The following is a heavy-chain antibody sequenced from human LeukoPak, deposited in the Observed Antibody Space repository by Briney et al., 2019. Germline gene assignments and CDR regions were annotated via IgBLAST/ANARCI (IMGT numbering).Heavy chain of an antibody. CDR3: ARDGYIRAFDI. CDR2: IIPILGIA. Sequence: ASVKVSCKASGGTFSSYAISWVRQAPGQGLEWMGRIIPILGIANYAQKFQGRVTITADKSTSTAYMELSSLRSEDTAVYYCARDGYIRAFDIWGQGEMVTVSS. V-gene: IGHV1-69*04. CDR1: GGTFSSYA. J-gene: IGHJ3*02. D-gene: IGHD6-13*01.